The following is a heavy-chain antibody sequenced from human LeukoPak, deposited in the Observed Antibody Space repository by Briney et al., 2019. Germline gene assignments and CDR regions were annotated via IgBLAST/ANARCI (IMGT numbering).Heavy chain of an antibody. CDR2: ISSSSSYI. V-gene: IGHV3-21*01. Sequence: PGGSLRLSCAASGFTFSSYTMNWVRQAPGKGLEWVSSISSSSSYINYADSVKGRFTISRDNAKNSPYLQMNSLRAEDTAVYYCARDVTRCGGDCYSGDYWGQGTLVTVSS. CDR1: GFTFSSYT. D-gene: IGHD2-21*02. CDR3: ARDVTRCGGDCYSGDY. J-gene: IGHJ4*02.